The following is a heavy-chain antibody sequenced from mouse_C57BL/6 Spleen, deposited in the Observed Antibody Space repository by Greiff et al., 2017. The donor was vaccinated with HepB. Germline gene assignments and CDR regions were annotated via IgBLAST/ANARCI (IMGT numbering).Heavy chain of an antibody. V-gene: IGHV1-80*01. CDR3: ARRLEGPYYFDY. J-gene: IGHJ2*01. CDR2: IYPGDGDT. CDR1: GYAFSSYW. D-gene: IGHD3-2*02. Sequence: QVQLQQSGAELVKPGASVKISCKASGYAFSSYWMNWVKQRPGKGLEWIGQIYPGDGDTNYNGKFKGKATLTADKSSSTAYMQLSSLTSEDSAVYFCARRLEGPYYFDYWGQGTTLTVSS.